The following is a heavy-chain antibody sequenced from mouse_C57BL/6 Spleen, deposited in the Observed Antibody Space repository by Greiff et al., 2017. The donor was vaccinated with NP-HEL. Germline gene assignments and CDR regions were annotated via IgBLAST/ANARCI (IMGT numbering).Heavy chain of an antibody. J-gene: IGHJ4*01. Sequence: EVQRVESEGGLVQPGSSMKLSCTASGFTFSDYYMAWVRQVPEKGLEWVANINYDGSSTYYLDSLKSRFIISRDNAKNILYLQMSSLKSEDTATYYCARLRSHAMDYWGQGTSVTVSS. CDR1: GFTFSDYY. V-gene: IGHV5-16*01. CDR2: INYDGSST. CDR3: ARLRSHAMDY. D-gene: IGHD1-1*01.